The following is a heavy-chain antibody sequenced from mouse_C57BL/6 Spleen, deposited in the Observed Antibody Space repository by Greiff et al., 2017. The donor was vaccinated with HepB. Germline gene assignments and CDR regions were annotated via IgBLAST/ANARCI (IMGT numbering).Heavy chain of an antibody. CDR1: GYTFTDYN. V-gene: IGHV1-18*01. Sequence: VQLQQSGPELVKPGASVKIPCKASGYTFTDYNMDWVKQSHGKSLEWIGDINPNNGGTIYNQKFKGKATLTVDKSSSTAYMELRSLTSEDTAVYYCARGYYGSRYYFDYWGQGTTLTVSS. CDR3: ARGYYGSRYYFDY. D-gene: IGHD1-1*01. J-gene: IGHJ2*01. CDR2: INPNNGGT.